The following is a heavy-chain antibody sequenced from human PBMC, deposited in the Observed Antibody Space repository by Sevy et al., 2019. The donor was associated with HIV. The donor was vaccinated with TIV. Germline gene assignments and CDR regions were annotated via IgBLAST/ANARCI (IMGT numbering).Heavy chain of an antibody. J-gene: IGHJ3*02. CDR2: INPNTSDT. CDR1: GYSFIGYH. D-gene: IGHD2-21*02. CDR3: ARDFLAVTSIPSDAFDI. V-gene: IGHV1-2*02. Sequence: ASVKVSCKASGYSFIGYHMNWVRQAPGQGLEWMGWINPNTSDTTYSEKFEGRVTMTRDSSLSTAYLELRGLRSDDTAVYYCARDFLAVTSIPSDAFDIWGQGTLVTVSS.